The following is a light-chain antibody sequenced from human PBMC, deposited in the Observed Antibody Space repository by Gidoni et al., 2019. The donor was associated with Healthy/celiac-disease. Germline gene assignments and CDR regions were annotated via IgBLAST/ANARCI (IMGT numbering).Light chain of an antibody. Sequence: EIVMTQSPATLSVSPGERATLSCRARQSVSSNLAWYQQKPGQAPRLLIYGASTRATGIPARFSGSGSGTEFTLTISSLQSEDFAVYYCQQYNNRPPLFGQGTKLEIK. CDR1: QSVSSN. V-gene: IGKV3-15*01. J-gene: IGKJ2*01. CDR2: GAS. CDR3: QQYNNRPPL.